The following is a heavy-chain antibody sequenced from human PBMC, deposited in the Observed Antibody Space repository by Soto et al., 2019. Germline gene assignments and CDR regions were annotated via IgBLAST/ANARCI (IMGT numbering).Heavy chain of an antibody. CDR2: INPGGGRT. V-gene: IGHV1-46*01. CDR3: ARDVSGPGATYVMDV. Sequence: ASVKVSFKASGYIFSSHCIYWVRQAPGQGLQWMGIINPGGGRTAYAQKFQGRVTLTRDMSTSTVYMEPTSLTYDDTAVYYCARDVSGPGATYVMDVWGQGTTVTVSS. CDR1: GYIFSSHC. D-gene: IGHD2-2*01. J-gene: IGHJ6*02.